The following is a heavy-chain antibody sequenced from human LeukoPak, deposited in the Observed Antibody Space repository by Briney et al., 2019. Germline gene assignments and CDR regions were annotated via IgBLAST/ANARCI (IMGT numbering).Heavy chain of an antibody. CDR1: GIAFSSYE. CDR2: IKQDGSEK. CDR3: AELGITMIGGV. V-gene: IGHV3-7*01. Sequence: GGSLRLSCAASGIAFSSYEMDWVRQAPGKGLEWVANIKQDGSEKHYVDSVKGRFTISRDNAKNSLYLQMNSLRAEDTAVYYCAELGITMIGGVWGKGTTVTISS. D-gene: IGHD3-10*02. J-gene: IGHJ6*03.